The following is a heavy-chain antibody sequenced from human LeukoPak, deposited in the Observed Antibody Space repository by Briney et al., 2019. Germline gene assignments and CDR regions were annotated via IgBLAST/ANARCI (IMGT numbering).Heavy chain of an antibody. CDR2: IKSKTDGGTT. CDR1: GFTFSNAW. D-gene: IGHD3-3*01. V-gene: IGHV3-15*01. J-gene: IGHJ4*02. CDR3: TTDADRYYDFWSGCSCDY. Sequence: GGSLRLSCAASGFTFSNAWMSWVRQAPGKGLEWVGRIKSKTDGGTTDHAAPVKGRFAISRDDSKNTLYLQMNSLKTEDTAVYYCTTDADRYYDFWSGCSCDYWGQGTLVTVSS.